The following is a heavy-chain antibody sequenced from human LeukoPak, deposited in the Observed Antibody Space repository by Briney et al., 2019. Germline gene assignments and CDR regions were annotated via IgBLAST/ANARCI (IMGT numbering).Heavy chain of an antibody. CDR2: MNPNSGAT. V-gene: IGHV1-8*01. CDR3: ARDRGGFLEWLSLPDY. Sequence: GASVKVSCKASGYTFTSYDFNWLRQATGQGPEWMGWMNPNSGATGYAQKFQGRVTMTRSASINTAYMELSNLRSEDTAVYYCARDRGGFLEWLSLPDYWGQGTLVTVSS. J-gene: IGHJ4*02. CDR1: GYTFTSYD. D-gene: IGHD3-3*01.